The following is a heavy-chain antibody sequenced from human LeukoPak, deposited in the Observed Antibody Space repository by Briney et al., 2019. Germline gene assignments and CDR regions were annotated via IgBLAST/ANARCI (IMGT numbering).Heavy chain of an antibody. D-gene: IGHD3-10*01. V-gene: IGHV4-31*03. CDR1: GGSISSGGYY. CDR2: IYYSGST. Sequence: SETLSLTCTVSGGSISSGGYYWSWIRQHPGKGLEWIGYIYYSGSTYYNPSLKSRVTISVDTSKNQFSLKLSSVTAADTAVYYCARDIQDYYGSVRNAFDIWGQGTMVTVSS. J-gene: IGHJ3*02. CDR3: ARDIQDYYGSVRNAFDI.